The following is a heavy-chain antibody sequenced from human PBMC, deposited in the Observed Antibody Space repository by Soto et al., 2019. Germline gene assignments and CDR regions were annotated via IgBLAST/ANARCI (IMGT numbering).Heavy chain of an antibody. V-gene: IGHV3-30-3*01. J-gene: IGHJ4*02. CDR2: LSSDESTE. CDR3: ARGRIDSSGWYFDN. CDR1: GFSFSDLA. D-gene: IGHD6-19*01. Sequence: QVLLVESGGGVVQPGRSLRLSCAASGFSFSDLAMHWVRQAPGKGLEWVAVLSSDESTEYYVYSVKGRFTISRDTSKNTLYLQMNSLKNDDTAVYYCARGRIDSSGWYFDNWGQGTLVTVSS.